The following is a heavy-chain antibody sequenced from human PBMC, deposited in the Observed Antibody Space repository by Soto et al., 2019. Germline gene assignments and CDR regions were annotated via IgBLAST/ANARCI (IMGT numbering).Heavy chain of an antibody. J-gene: IGHJ6*02. V-gene: IGHV1-2*02. D-gene: IGHD6-6*01. CDR3: ARCRAYSSSSGGYYYYGMDV. CDR1: GYTFNRYY. CDR2: ISPHTGGT. Sequence: ASVKVSCKVSGYTFNRYYMHWVRQAPGPGLEWMGWISPHTGGTTYAQKFQGRVTMTRDTSVSTAYMELSRLRSDDTAVYYCARCRAYSSSSGGYYYYGMDVWGQGTTVTVSS.